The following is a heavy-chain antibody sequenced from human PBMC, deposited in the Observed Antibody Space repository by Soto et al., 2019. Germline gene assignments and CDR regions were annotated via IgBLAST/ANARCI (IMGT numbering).Heavy chain of an antibody. V-gene: IGHV3-30*03. D-gene: IGHD2-15*01. J-gene: IGHJ4*02. CDR2: VSNDGGTK. Sequence: LRLSCAASGFTFSSFAMHWVRQAPGKGLEWVAIVSNDGGTKYYADSVKGRFTIYRDNYKNTLYLQMNSLRTEDTAVYYCARGGGCSGGSCNFDYWGQGTLVTVSS. CDR1: GFTFSSFA. CDR3: ARGGGCSGGSCNFDY.